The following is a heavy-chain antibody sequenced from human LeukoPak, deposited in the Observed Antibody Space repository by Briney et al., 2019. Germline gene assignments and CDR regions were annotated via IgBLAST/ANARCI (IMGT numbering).Heavy chain of an antibody. J-gene: IGHJ4*02. Sequence: QPGGSLRLSCAASGFTFSSYSMNWVRQAPGKGLEWVSLISISSSTIYYADSVKGRFTISRDNAKNSLYPQMNSLRDEDTAVYYCTKGETAVTSYLHFWGQGTLVTVSS. CDR1: GFTFSSYS. D-gene: IGHD4-17*01. CDR2: ISISSSTI. CDR3: TKGETAVTSYLHF. V-gene: IGHV3-48*02.